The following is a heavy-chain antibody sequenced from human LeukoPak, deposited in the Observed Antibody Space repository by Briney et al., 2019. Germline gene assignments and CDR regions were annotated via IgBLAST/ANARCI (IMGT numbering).Heavy chain of an antibody. CDR2: TYYRSKWYY. D-gene: IGHD4-17*01. CDR1: GDSVSSNSAA. Sequence: SQTLSLTCAISGDSVSSNSAAWNWIRQSPSKGLEWLGRTYYRSKWYYDYVLSVKSRITINSDTSENQFSLQLNSVTPEDTAVYYCARDRAFYGDYSSFDYWGQGTLVTVSS. V-gene: IGHV6-1*01. CDR3: ARDRAFYGDYSSFDY. J-gene: IGHJ4*02.